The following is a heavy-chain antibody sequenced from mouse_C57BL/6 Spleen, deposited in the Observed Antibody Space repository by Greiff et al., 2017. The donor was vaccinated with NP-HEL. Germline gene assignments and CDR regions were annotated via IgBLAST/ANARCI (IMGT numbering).Heavy chain of an antibody. CDR3: ARERNYGQWFAY. D-gene: IGHD1-2*01. CDR2: IYPGSGNT. CDR1: GYTFTDYY. Sequence: QVQLQQSGAELVRPGASVKLSCKASGYTFTDYYINWVKQRPGQGLEWIARIYPGSGNTYYNEKFKGKATLTAEKSSSTAYMQLSSLTSEDSAVYFCARERNYGQWFAYGGQGTLVTVSA. J-gene: IGHJ3*01. V-gene: IGHV1-76*01.